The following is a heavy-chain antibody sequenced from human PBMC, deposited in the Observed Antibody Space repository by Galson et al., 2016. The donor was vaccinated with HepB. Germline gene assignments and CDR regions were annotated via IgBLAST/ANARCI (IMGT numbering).Heavy chain of an antibody. J-gene: IGHJ6*02. Sequence: SVKVSCKASGGTFSNYAISWVRQAPGQGLEWMGGIIPIFGTANYAQQFQGRVTITADESTSTAYMELSSLRSEDTAVYYCARASSGSYYNYYQYGMDVWGQGTTVTVSS. CDR2: IIPIFGTA. D-gene: IGHD3-10*01. CDR3: ARASSGSYYNYYQYGMDV. V-gene: IGHV1-69*13. CDR1: GGTFSNYA.